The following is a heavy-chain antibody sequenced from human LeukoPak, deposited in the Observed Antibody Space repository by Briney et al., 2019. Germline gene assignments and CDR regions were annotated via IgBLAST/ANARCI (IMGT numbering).Heavy chain of an antibody. CDR1: GGSISSSSYY. CDR2: IYYSGST. Sequence: SETLSLTCTVSGGSISSSSYYWGWIRQPPGKGLEWIGSIYYSGSTYYNPSLKSRVTISVDMSKNQFSLKLSSVTVADTAVYYCAREDTAMAHSYFDYWGQGTLVTVSS. CDR3: AREDTAMAHSYFDY. J-gene: IGHJ4*02. V-gene: IGHV4-39*07. D-gene: IGHD5-18*01.